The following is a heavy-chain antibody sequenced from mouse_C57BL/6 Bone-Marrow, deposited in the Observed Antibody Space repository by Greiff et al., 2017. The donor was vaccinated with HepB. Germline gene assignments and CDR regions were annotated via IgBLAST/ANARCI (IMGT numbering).Heavy chain of an antibody. CDR2: IYPGSGST. V-gene: IGHV1-55*01. Sequence: VQLQQSGAELVKPGASVKMSCKASGYTFTSYWITWVKQRPGQGLEWIGDIYPGSGSTNYNEKFKSKATLTVDTSSSTAYMQLSSLTSEDSAVYYCARITTVGGTWFAYWGQGTLVTVSA. CDR1: GYTFTSYW. D-gene: IGHD1-1*01. J-gene: IGHJ3*01. CDR3: ARITTVGGTWFAY.